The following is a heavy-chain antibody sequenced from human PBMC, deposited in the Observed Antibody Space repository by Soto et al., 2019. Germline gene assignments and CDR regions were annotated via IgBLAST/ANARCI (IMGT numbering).Heavy chain of an antibody. CDR2: ISAHNGNT. D-gene: IGHD1-1*01. CDR3: ARGRYGDY. V-gene: IGHV1-18*01. Sequence: QVHLVQSGAEVKKPGASVKVSCKGSGYTFTSYGITWVRQAPGQGLEWMGLISAHNGNTNYAQKLQGRVTVTRDTSTSTAYTELRSLRSDATAVYYCARGRYGDYWGQGAMVTVSS. J-gene: IGHJ4*02. CDR1: GYTFTSYG.